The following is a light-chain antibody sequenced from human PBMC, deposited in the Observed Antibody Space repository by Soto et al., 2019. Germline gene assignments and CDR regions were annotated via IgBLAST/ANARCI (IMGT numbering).Light chain of an antibody. CDR2: AAS. CDR3: QHYNNWPLT. CDR1: QSVSSN. J-gene: IGKJ4*01. Sequence: EIVMTQSPATLSVSPGESATLSCRASQSVSSNLAWHQQKPGQAPRLLIYAASTRATGIPVRFSGSGSGTEFTLTISSLQSEDFAVYYCQHYNNWPLTFGGGTKVDIK. V-gene: IGKV3-15*01.